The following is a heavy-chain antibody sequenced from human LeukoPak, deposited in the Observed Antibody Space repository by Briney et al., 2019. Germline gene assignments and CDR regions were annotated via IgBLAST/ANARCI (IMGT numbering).Heavy chain of an antibody. V-gene: IGHV4-39*01. J-gene: IGHJ5*02. CDR2: IYYSGST. CDR1: GGSISSSSYY. Sequence: SETLSLTCTVSGGSISSSSYYWGWIRQPPGKGLEWIGGIYYSGSTYYNPSLKSRVTISVDTSKNQFSLKLSSVTAADTAVYYCAGHQYCSSTSCYTGGHNWFDPWGQGTLVTVSS. D-gene: IGHD2-2*02. CDR3: AGHQYCSSTSCYTGGHNWFDP.